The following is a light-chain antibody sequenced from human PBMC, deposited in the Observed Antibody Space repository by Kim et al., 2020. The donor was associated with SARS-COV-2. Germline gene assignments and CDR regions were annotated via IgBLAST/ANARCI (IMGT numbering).Light chain of an antibody. CDR3: LQHNSYPLT. Sequence: DIQMTQSPSSLSASVGYRVTITCRASQGIRNDLNWFQQKPGKAPKRLIYAASSLQSGVPSRFSGSGSGTEFTLTISSLQPEDFATYYCLQHNSYPLTFGGGTKVDIK. J-gene: IGKJ4*01. CDR2: AAS. CDR1: QGIRND. V-gene: IGKV1-17*01.